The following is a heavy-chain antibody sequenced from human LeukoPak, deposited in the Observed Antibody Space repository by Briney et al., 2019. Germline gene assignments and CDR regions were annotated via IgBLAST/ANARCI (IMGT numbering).Heavy chain of an antibody. D-gene: IGHD6-19*01. CDR3: ARGITVAARFDY. V-gene: IGHV3-66*01. CDR1: GLTFINYA. CDR2: IYTGGRT. Sequence: PGGSLRLSCAASGLTFINYAMTWVRQAPGKGLEWVSVIYTGGRTYYADSVKGRFTISRDNSKNTLYLQMNSLRAEDTAVYYCARGITVAARFDYWGQGTLVTVSS. J-gene: IGHJ4*02.